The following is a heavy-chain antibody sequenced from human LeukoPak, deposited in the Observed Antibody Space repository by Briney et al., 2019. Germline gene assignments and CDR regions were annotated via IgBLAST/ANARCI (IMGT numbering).Heavy chain of an antibody. J-gene: IGHJ6*03. CDR2: INPNSGGT. D-gene: IGHD6-19*01. Sequence: ASVKVSCKASGYTFAGYYMHWVRQAPGQGLEWMGWINPNSGGTNYAQKFQGRVTMTRDTSISTAYMELSRLRSDDTAVYYCARDPYSSGWYSPVYYYMDVWGKGTTVTVSS. CDR3: ARDPYSSGWYSPVYYYMDV. CDR1: GYTFAGYY. V-gene: IGHV1-2*02.